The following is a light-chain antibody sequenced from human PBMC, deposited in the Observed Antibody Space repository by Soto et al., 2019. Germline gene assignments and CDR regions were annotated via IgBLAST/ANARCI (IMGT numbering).Light chain of an antibody. J-gene: IGLJ2*01. CDR3: SSFTSSITLV. CDR1: SSDVGGYNC. Sequence: QSALTQPASVSGSPGQPITISCTGSSSDVGGYNCVSWYQQHPGKAPKLMIYDVSNRPSGVSDRFSGSKSGNTASLTTSGLQPEDEADYYCSSFTSSITLVFGGGTKVTVL. V-gene: IGLV2-14*03. CDR2: DVS.